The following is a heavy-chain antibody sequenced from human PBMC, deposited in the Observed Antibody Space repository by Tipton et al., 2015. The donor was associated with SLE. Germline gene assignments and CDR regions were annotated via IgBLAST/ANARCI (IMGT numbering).Heavy chain of an antibody. D-gene: IGHD2-2*01. Sequence: TLSLTCTVSDYSISSGHFWGWIRQPPGKGLEWIGSIYHSGSTYCNPSLKSRVTISVDTSKNQFSLRLSSVTAADTAVYYCVRDLLIVPAATGFFDYWGQGTLVTVSS. J-gene: IGHJ4*02. CDR1: DYSISSGHF. CDR3: VRDLLIVPAATGFFDY. V-gene: IGHV4-38-2*02. CDR2: IYHSGST.